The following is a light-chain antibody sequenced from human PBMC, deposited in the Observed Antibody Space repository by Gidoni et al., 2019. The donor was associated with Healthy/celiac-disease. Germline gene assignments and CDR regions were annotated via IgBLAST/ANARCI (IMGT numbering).Light chain of an antibody. V-gene: IGKV1-27*01. CDR1: QGISND. Sequence: DSQMTQSPSSLSASVGDRVPITCRASQGISNDLAWYQQKPGKVPKLLIYAASTLQSGVPSRFSGSGSGTDFTLTISILQPEDVATYYCQKYNSAPLTFGGGTKVEIK. CDR2: AAS. CDR3: QKYNSAPLT. J-gene: IGKJ4*01.